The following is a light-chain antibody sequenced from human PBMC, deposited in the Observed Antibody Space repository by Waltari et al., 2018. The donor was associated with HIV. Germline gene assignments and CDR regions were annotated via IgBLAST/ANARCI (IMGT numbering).Light chain of an antibody. J-gene: IGKJ1*01. Sequence: IVMTQSPLSLPVPPGEPASISLGSRQSLLHSNGYNYLDWYLQKPGQSPQLLIYLGSNRASGVPDRFSGSGSGTDFTLKISRVEAEDVGVYYCMQALQTPRTFGQGTKVEIK. V-gene: IGKV2-28*01. CDR2: LGS. CDR1: QSLLHSNGYNY. CDR3: MQALQTPRT.